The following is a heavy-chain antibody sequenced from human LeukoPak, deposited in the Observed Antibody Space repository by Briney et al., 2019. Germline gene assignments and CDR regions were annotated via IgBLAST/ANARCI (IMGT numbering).Heavy chain of an antibody. CDR2: IKSKTDGGTT. V-gene: IGHV3-15*01. CDR3: TTAKYYYDISGYYYRDY. J-gene: IGHJ4*02. D-gene: IGHD3-22*01. Sequence: GGSLRLSCAASGFTFSNAWLSWVRQAPGKGLEWVGRIKSKTDGGTTDYAAPVKGRFTISRDDSKNTLYLQMNSLKTEDTAVYYCTTAKYYYDISGYYYRDYWGQGTLVTVSP. CDR1: GFTFSNAW.